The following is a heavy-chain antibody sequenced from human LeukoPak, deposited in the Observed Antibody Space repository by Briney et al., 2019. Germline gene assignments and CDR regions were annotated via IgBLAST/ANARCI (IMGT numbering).Heavy chain of an antibody. CDR3: GVGANSTSEFDS. J-gene: IGHJ4*02. D-gene: IGHD1-26*01. CDR2: ITGSSYKK. V-gene: IGHV3-21*01. CDR1: GFTFSDYA. Sequence: GGSPRLSCAASGFTFSDYALNWVRQAPGKGLEWISSITGSSYKKYYAQSLKGRVTISRDNAKNSLYLQMDSLRAEDTAVYYCGVGANSTSEFDSWGQGTLVTVSS.